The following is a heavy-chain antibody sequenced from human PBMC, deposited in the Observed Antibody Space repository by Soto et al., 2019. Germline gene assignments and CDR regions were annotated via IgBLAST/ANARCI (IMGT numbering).Heavy chain of an antibody. Sequence: SETLSLTCTVSGGSISSYYWSWLRQPPGKGLEWIGYIYYSGSTNYNPSLKSRVTISVDTSKNQFSLKLSSVTAAATAVSYWATDRSGSPPWFDPWRQGPLVTVSS. CDR1: GGSISSYY. CDR2: IYYSGST. CDR3: ATDRSGSPPWFDP. D-gene: IGHD3-10*01. V-gene: IGHV4-59*01. J-gene: IGHJ5*02.